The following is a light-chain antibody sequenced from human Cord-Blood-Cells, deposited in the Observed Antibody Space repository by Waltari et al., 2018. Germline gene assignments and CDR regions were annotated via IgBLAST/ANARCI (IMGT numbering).Light chain of an antibody. V-gene: IGKV3-15*01. CDR1: QSVSSN. J-gene: IGKJ2*01. Sequence: EIVMTQSPATLSVSPGERATLSCRASQSVSSNLAWYQQKPGQAPRLLNYGASTRANCIPSRVRGKGSGTEFPLTISRLESEDFASYYCQQLNNWAYTFGQGTKLEIK. CDR3: QQLNNWAYT. CDR2: GAS.